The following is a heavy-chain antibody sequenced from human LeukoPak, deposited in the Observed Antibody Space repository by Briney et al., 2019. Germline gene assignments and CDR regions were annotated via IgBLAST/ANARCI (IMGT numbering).Heavy chain of an antibody. D-gene: IGHD3-10*01. Sequence: SGTLSLTCAVSGGSISSSNWWSWVRQPPGKGLEWIGEIYHSGSTYYNPSLKSRVTISVDRSKNQFSLKLSSVTAADTAVYYCARRITMVRGVIITRWFDPWGQGTLVTVSS. CDR2: IYHSGST. J-gene: IGHJ5*02. V-gene: IGHV4-4*02. CDR1: GGSISSSNW. CDR3: ARRITMVRGVIITRWFDP.